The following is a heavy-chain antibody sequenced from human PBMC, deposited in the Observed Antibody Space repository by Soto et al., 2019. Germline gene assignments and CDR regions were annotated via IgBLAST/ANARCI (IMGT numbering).Heavy chain of an antibody. CDR3: ARLTGSNYFDY. CDR1: GGSIRSSSYY. V-gene: IGHV4-39*01. D-gene: IGHD2-15*01. J-gene: IGHJ4*02. Sequence: QLQLQESGPGLVKPSETLSLTCTVSGGSIRSSSYYWGWIRQPPGKGLEWIGNIYYSGSTYYNLSLKSRVTISVDTSKNQFSLKLSSVTAADTAVYYCARLTGSNYFDYWGQGTLATVSS. CDR2: IYYSGST.